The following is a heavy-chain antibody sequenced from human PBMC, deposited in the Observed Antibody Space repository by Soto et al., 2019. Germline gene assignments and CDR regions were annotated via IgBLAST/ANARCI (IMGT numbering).Heavy chain of an antibody. CDR1: GGTFSSYA. CDR3: ARGGGIVVVTAPAYGMDV. Sequence: QVQLVQSGAEVKKPWSSVKVSCKDSGGTFSSYAISWVRQAPRQGLEWMGGIIPIFGTANYAQKFQGRVTITADESTSTAYLELSIRRYEDTAVYYCARGGGIVVVTAPAYGMDVWGQGTTVTVSS. D-gene: IGHD2-21*02. CDR2: IIPIFGTA. V-gene: IGHV1-69*12. J-gene: IGHJ6*01.